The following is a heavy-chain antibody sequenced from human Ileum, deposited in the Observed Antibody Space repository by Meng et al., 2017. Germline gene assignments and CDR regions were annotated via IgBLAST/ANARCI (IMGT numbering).Heavy chain of an antibody. J-gene: IGHJ4*02. Sequence: QVQLVQSGGEVKKPGASVTDSCKASGYTFTDYGISWVRQAPGQRLQWLGWVSGYSGQSHYAQRVQDRVAMTTDTSTNTAYMELRSLRSDDTAVYYCAKDSVATATQFDSWGQGTLVTVSS. CDR3: AKDSVATATQFDS. CDR2: VSGYSGQS. CDR1: GYTFTDYG. D-gene: IGHD5-12*01. V-gene: IGHV1-18*01.